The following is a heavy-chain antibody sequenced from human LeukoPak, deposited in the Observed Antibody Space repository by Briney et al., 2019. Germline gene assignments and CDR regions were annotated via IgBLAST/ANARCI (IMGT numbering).Heavy chain of an antibody. Sequence: KPGGSLRLSCAASGFTFSDYYMSWIRQAPGKGLEWVSYISSSGSTIYYADSVKGRFTISRDNAKNSLYLQMNSLRAEDTAVYYCARDQGYSSSWSLPPYYYGMDVWGQGTTVTVSS. J-gene: IGHJ6*02. V-gene: IGHV3-11*01. CDR3: ARDQGYSSSWSLPPYYYGMDV. CDR2: ISSSGSTI. D-gene: IGHD6-13*01. CDR1: GFTFSDYY.